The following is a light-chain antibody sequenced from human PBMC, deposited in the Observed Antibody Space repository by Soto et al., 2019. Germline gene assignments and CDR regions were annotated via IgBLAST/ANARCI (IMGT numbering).Light chain of an antibody. CDR2: DVS. V-gene: IGLV2-14*01. J-gene: IGLJ1*01. CDR3: SSYTSSSTLLYV. Sequence: QSALTQPASVSGSPGQSITISCTGTSSDVGGYNYVSWYQQHPDKAPKLMIYDVSNRPSGVSNRFSGSKSGNTASLTISGLQAEDDADYYCSSYTSSSTLLYVFGTGTKLTVL. CDR1: SSDVGGYNY.